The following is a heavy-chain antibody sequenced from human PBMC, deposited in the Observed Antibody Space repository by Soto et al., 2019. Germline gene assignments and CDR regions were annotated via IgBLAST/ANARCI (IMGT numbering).Heavy chain of an antibody. V-gene: IGHV3-13*01. CDR1: GFSFSSYD. Sequence: GGSLRLSCAASGFSFSSYDIHWVRQVTGEGLEWVSGVGTAGDTHYLGSVKGRFTISREDAKNSVYLQMNSLRAEDTAVYYCAREGDNWNFFDYWGQGTLVTVSS. J-gene: IGHJ4*02. CDR3: AREGDNWNFFDY. CDR2: VGTAGDT. D-gene: IGHD1-1*01.